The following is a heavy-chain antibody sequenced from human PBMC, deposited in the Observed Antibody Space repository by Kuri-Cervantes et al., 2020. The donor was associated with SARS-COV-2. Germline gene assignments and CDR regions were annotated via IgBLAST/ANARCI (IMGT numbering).Heavy chain of an antibody. D-gene: IGHD3-3*01. CDR3: ARGGTIFGVVTSPFDY. CDR2: IYYSGST. CDR1: GGSISSYY. V-gene: IGHV4-59*06. J-gene: IGHJ4*02. Sequence: SETLSLTCTVSGGSISSYYWSWIRQHAGKGLEWIGYIYYSGSTYYNPSLKSRVTISVDTSKNQFSLKLSSVTAADTAVYYCARGGTIFGVVTSPFDYWGQGTLVTVSS.